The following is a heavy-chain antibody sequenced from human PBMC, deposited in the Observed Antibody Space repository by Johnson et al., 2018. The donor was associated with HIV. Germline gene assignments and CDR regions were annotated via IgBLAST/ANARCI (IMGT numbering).Heavy chain of an antibody. CDR1: GFTFSDYY. CDR3: ARGMYYNFWSGYGIRWDAFDI. V-gene: IGHV3-11*04. Sequence: QVQLVESGGGLVQPGGSLRLSCAASGFTFSDYYMNWIRQAPGKGLEWVSYISSSGSSIYYADSVKGRFAISRDNAENSLYLQMNSLSAGDTAVYYCARGMYYNFWSGYGIRWDAFDIWGQGTMVTVSS. D-gene: IGHD3-3*01. J-gene: IGHJ3*02. CDR2: ISSSGSSI.